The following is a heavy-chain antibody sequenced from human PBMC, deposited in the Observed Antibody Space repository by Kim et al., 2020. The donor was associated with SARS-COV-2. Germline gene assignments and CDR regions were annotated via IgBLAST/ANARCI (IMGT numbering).Heavy chain of an antibody. J-gene: IGHJ6*02. CDR3: ARAPKIQLWPTSYYYGMDV. V-gene: IGHV4-59*13. Sequence: SETLSLTCTVSGGSISSYYWSWIRQPPGKGLEWIGYIYYSGSTNYNPSLKSRVTISVDTSKNQFSLKLSSVTAADTAVYYCARAPKIQLWPTSYYYGMDVWGQGTTVTVSS. CDR2: IYYSGST. CDR1: GGSISSYY. D-gene: IGHD5-18*01.